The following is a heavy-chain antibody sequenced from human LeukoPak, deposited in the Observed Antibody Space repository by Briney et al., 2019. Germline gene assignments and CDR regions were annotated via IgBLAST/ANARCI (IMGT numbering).Heavy chain of an antibody. CDR1: GGSFSGHY. CDR2: INHSGST. J-gene: IGHJ4*02. CDR3: AIIKSGYDFWSGYYPFDY. Sequence: PSETLSLTCAVYGGSFSGHYWSWIRQPPGKGLEWIGEINHSGSTNYNPSLKSRVTISVDTSKNQFSLKLSSVTAADTAVYCCAIIKSGYDFWSGYYPFDYWGQGTLVTVSS. D-gene: IGHD3-3*01. V-gene: IGHV4-34*01.